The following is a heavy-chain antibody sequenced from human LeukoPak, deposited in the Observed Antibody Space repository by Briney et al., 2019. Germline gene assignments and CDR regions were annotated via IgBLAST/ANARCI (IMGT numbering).Heavy chain of an antibody. CDR1: GFTFSSYA. CDR2: ISYDGSNK. CDR3: ARDFGFGEFRFDY. V-gene: IGHV3-30*04. Sequence: PGRSLRLSCAASGFTFSSYAIHWVRQAPGKGLEWVAVISYDGSNKYYADSVKGRFTISRDNSKNTLYLQMNSLRAEDTAVYYCARDFGFGEFRFDYWGQGTLVTVSS. J-gene: IGHJ4*02. D-gene: IGHD3-10*01.